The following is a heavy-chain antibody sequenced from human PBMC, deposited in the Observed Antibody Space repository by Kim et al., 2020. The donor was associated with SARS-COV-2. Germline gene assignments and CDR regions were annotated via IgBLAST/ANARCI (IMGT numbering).Heavy chain of an antibody. CDR2: ISSSSSYI. J-gene: IGHJ4*02. V-gene: IGHV3-21*01. CDR3: ARDHSVGARTHYFDY. Sequence: GGSLRLSCAASGFTLSSYSMNWVRQAPGKGLEWVSSISSSSSYIYYADSVKGRFTISRDNAKNSLYLQMNSLRAEDTAVYYCARDHSVGARTHYFDYWGQGTLVTFS. D-gene: IGHD1-26*01. CDR1: GFTLSSYS.